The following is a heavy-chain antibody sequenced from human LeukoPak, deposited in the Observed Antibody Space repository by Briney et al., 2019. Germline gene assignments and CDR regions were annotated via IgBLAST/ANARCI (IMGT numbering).Heavy chain of an antibody. CDR1: GFTFSSYW. CDR2: INSDGSST. D-gene: IGHD2-2*01. CDR3: ARDDRGYCSSTSCSWIYYFDY. J-gene: IGHJ4*02. Sequence: GGSLRPSCAASGFTFSSYWMHWVRQAPGKGLVWVSRINSDGSSTSYADSVKGRFTISRDNAKNTLYLQMNSLRAEDTAVYYCARDDRGYCSSTSCSWIYYFDYWGQGTLVTVSS. V-gene: IGHV3-74*01.